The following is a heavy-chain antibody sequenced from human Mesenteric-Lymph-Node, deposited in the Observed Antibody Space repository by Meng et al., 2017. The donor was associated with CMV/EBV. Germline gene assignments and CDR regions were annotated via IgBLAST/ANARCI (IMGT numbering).Heavy chain of an antibody. J-gene: IGHJ4*02. CDR3: AKDSPYDFWSGHFDT. Sequence: SGFPFSSYAMSWVRPAPGKGLEWVSVIYRGGGSTYFADSVRGRFTISRDDSKNTLYLQMNSLRAEDTAVYYCAKDSPYDFWSGHFDTWGQGTLVTVSS. V-gene: IGHV3-23*03. D-gene: IGHD3-3*01. CDR1: GFPFSSYA. CDR2: IYRGGGST.